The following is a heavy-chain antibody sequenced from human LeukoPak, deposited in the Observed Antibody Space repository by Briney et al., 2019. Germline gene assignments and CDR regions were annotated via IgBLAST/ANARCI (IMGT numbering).Heavy chain of an antibody. J-gene: IGHJ4*02. CDR1: GDSISSGDYY. V-gene: IGHV4-61*02. D-gene: IGHD3-10*01. CDR3: ARRRYGSGSYFRY. CDR2: ISSSGST. Sequence: SETLSLTCTVSGDSISSGDYYWSWIRQPAGKGLEWIGRISSSGSTNYNPSLKSRVTISVDTSKNQFSLKLSSVTAADTAVYYCARRRYGSGSYFRYWGQGTLVTVSS.